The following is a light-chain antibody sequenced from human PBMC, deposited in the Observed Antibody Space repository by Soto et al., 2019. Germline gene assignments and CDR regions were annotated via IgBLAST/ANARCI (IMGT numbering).Light chain of an antibody. V-gene: IGLV2-14*01. J-gene: IGLJ2*01. Sequence: QSALTQPASVSGSPGQSITISCTGTSSDVGGYDYVSWFQQHPGKVPKLLIYEVNNRPSGVPNRFSAAKSGNTASLTISGLQPEDEADYYCTSYTTTTTPVVFGGGTKLTVL. CDR1: SSDVGGYDY. CDR2: EVN. CDR3: TSYTTTTTPVV.